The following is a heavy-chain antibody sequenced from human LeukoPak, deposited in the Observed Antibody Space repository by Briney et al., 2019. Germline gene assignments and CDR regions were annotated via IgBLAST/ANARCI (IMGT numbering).Heavy chain of an antibody. V-gene: IGHV4-30-4*01. CDR3: ARVGCSGGSCYSVPHYGMDV. J-gene: IGHJ6*02. D-gene: IGHD2-15*01. Sequence: RASETLSLTCTVSGGSISSGDYYWSWIRQPPGKGLEWIGYIYYSGSTYYNPSLKSRVTISVDTSKNQFSLKLSSVIAADTAVYYCARVGCSGGSCYSVPHYGMDVWGQGTTVTVSS. CDR1: GGSISSGDYY. CDR2: IYYSGST.